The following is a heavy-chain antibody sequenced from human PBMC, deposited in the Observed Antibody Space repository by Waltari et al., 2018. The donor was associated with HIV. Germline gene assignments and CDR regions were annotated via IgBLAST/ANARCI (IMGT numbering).Heavy chain of an antibody. CDR3: ARGGGAAAGTVDY. CDR2: IRPDGNDK. CDR1: GFTFTGYW. V-gene: IGHV3-7*01. J-gene: IGHJ4*02. D-gene: IGHD6-13*01. Sequence: EVQLVESGGGLVQPGGSLRLSCAASGFTFTGYWMTWVRQAPGKGLEWVANIRPDGNDKYYVDSVKGRFTISRDNVKNSLYLQMNTLRAEDTAVYYCARGGGAAAGTVDYWGQGTLVTVSS.